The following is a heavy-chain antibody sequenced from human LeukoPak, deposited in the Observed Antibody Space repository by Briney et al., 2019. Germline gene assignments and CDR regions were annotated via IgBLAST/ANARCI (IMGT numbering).Heavy chain of an antibody. D-gene: IGHD4-17*01. Sequence: KSSETLSLTCTVSGGSISSGSYYWSWIGQPAGKGLEWIGRIYTSGSTYYNPSLKRRVTISVDTSNNQFSLKLSSVTAADTAVYYCARGPGPGDGASFGYFDLWGRGTLVTVSS. V-gene: IGHV4-61*02. J-gene: IGHJ2*01. CDR3: ARGPGPGDGASFGYFDL. CDR2: IYTSGST. CDR1: GGSISSGSYY.